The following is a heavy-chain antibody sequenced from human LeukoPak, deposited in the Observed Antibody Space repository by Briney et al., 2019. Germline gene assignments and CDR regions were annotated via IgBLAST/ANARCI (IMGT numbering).Heavy chain of an antibody. CDR2: MNPNSGNT. CDR1: GYTFTSYD. J-gene: IGHJ4*02. CDR3: ARKSAAAGTFDY. V-gene: IGHV1-8*01. D-gene: IGHD6-13*01. Sequence: ASVKVSCKASGYTFTSYDINWVRRATGQGLEWMGWMNPNSGNTGYAQKFQGRVTMTRNTSISTAYMELSSLRSEDTAVYYCARKSAAAGTFDYWGQGTLVTVSS.